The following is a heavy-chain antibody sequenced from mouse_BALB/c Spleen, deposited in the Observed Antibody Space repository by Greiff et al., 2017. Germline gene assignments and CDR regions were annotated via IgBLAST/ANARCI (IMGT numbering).Heavy chain of an antibody. CDR3: ERNIRKAMDY. CDR2: IRNKANGYTT. CDR1: GFTFTDYY. Sequence: EVKLVESGGGLVQPGGSLRLSCATSGFTFTDYYMSWVRQPPGKALEWLGFIRNKANGYTTEYSASVKGRFTISRDNSQSILYLQMNTLRAEDSATYYCERNIRKAMDYWGQGTSVTVSA. V-gene: IGHV7-3*02. J-gene: IGHJ4*01.